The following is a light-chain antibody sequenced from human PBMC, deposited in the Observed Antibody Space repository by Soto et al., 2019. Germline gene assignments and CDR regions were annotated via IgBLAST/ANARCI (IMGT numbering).Light chain of an antibody. CDR3: QQRSDWRIT. CDR2: DTS. V-gene: IGKV3-11*01. Sequence: ELTQSPATLSFSPGERATLSCRASQSVSSSLAWYQQNHGQAPRLLISDTSNRATGIPARFSGSGSGTDFTLTISSLEPEDFAVYYCQQRSDWRITFGQGARLAI. J-gene: IGKJ5*01. CDR1: QSVSSS.